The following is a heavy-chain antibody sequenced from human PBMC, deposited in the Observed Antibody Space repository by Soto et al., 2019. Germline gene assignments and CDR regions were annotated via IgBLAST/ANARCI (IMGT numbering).Heavy chain of an antibody. V-gene: IGHV1-69*08. CDR2: IIPILGIA. Sequence: QVQLVQSGAEVKKPGSSVKVSCKASGGTFSSYTISWVRQAPGQGLEWMGRIIPILGIANYAQKFQGRVTINADNSTSTAYMELSSLRSEDTAVYYCARDENDDAFDIWGQGTMVTVSS. CDR1: GGTFSSYT. J-gene: IGHJ3*02. D-gene: IGHD1-1*01. CDR3: ARDENDDAFDI.